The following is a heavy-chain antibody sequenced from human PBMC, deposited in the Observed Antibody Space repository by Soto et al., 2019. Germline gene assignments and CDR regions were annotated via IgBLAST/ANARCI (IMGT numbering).Heavy chain of an antibody. D-gene: IGHD3-3*02. CDR1: GYIFTSYW. CDR2: IKPGTSDI. J-gene: IGHJ4*02. CDR3: ARQLSHICDS. Sequence: PVESLKISCKGSGYIFTSYWIGWLRQMPGKGLEWMGIIKPGTSDIRYSPSCRGHVTISADEAVSTAYLQWSSLKASDTAMYYCARQLSHICDSWGQGALVTVSS. V-gene: IGHV5-51*01.